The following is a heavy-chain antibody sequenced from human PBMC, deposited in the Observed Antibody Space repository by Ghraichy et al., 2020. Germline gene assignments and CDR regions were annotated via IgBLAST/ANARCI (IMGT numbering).Heavy chain of an antibody. V-gene: IGHV3-48*02. Sequence: GGSLRLSCAASGFTFSEYSMNWVRQAPGKGLEWISYINRRSSTIYYADSVKGRFTISRDNAKNSLYLRMNSLRDEDTAVYYCARAALWRDGPYYFDNWGQGTLVTVSS. CDR3: ARAALWRDGPYYFDN. CDR1: GFTFSEYS. CDR2: INRRSSTI. J-gene: IGHJ4*02. D-gene: IGHD3-10*01.